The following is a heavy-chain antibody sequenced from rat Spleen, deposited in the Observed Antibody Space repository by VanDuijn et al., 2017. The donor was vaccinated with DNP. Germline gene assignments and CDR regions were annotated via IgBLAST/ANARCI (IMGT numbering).Heavy chain of an antibody. CDR1: GFTFSYYG. Sequence: EVRLVESGGGLVQPGRSMKLSCTASGFTFSYYGMVWVRQAPKKVLEWVASISASGGSTSYRDSVKGRFTSSRDNAKSILYLQMESLRSEDTATFYCTTDFERGYWGQGVMVTVSS. D-gene: IGHD1-11*01. CDR2: ISASGGST. CDR3: TTDFERGY. V-gene: IGHV5-19*01. J-gene: IGHJ2*01.